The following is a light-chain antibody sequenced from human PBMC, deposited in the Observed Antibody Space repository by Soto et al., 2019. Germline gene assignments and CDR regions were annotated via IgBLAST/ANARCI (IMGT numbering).Light chain of an antibody. Sequence: ELVMTQSPATLSLSPGERATLSCRASQSVSSGLAWYQQKPGQAPRLLIYGASTRATGIPARFSGSGSGPEFTLTISSLQSEDFAVYCCQQYNNWPPFTFGPGTKVDIK. V-gene: IGKV3-15*01. CDR2: GAS. CDR3: QQYNNWPPFT. J-gene: IGKJ3*01. CDR1: QSVSSG.